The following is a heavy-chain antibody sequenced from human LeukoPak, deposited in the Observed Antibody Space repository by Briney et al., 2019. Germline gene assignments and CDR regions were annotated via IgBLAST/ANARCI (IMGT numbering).Heavy chain of an antibody. CDR2: ISYDGSNK. CDR1: GFTFRNYV. Sequence: PGGSLRLSCAASGFTFRNYVIHWVRQAPGKGLEWVAVISYDGSNKYYADSVKGRFTISRDNSKNTLYLQMNSLRAEDTAVYYCARDLAVAVVYGMDVWGQGTTVTVSS. J-gene: IGHJ6*02. D-gene: IGHD6-19*01. V-gene: IGHV3-30-3*01. CDR3: ARDLAVAVVYGMDV.